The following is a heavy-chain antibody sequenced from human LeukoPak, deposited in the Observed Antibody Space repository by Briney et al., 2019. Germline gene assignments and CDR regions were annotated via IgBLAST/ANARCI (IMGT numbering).Heavy chain of an antibody. V-gene: IGHV3-53*01. CDR1: GFTVSSNY. CDR3: ARDKFTLPRGYGMDV. J-gene: IGHJ6*02. Sequence: TGGSPRLSCAASGFTVSSNYMSWVRQAPGKGLEWVSVIYSGGSTYYADSVKGRFTISRDNSKNTLYLQMNSLRAEDTAVYYCARDKFTLPRGYGMDVWGQGTTVTVSS. CDR2: IYSGGST.